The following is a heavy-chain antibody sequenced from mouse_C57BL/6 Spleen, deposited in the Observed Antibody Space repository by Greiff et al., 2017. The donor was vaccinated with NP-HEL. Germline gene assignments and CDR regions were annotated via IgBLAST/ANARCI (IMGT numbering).Heavy chain of an antibody. D-gene: IGHD1-1*01. V-gene: IGHV1-15*01. CDR2: IDPETGGT. CDR3: TRSLYYCGSSSYAMDY. J-gene: IGHJ4*01. CDR1: GYTFTDYE. Sequence: VQLQQSGAELVRPGASVTLSCKASGYTFTDYEMHWVKQTPVHGLEWIGAIDPETGGTAYNQKFKGKAILTADKSSSTAYMELRSLTSDDSAVYYCTRSLYYCGSSSYAMDYWGQGTSVTVSS.